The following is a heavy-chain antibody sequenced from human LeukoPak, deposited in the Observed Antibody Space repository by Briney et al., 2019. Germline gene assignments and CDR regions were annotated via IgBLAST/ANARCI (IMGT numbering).Heavy chain of an antibody. CDR1: GGSISSGGYY. J-gene: IGHJ4*02. CDR2: IYYSGST. V-gene: IGHV4-31*03. Sequence: PSETLSLTCTVSGGSISSGGYYWSWIRQHPGKGLEWIGYIYYSGSTYYHPSLKGRVTISVDTSKNQFSLKLSSVTAADTAVYYCATSDFADYYFDYWGQGTLVTASS. CDR3: ATSDFADYYFDY. D-gene: IGHD3-3*01.